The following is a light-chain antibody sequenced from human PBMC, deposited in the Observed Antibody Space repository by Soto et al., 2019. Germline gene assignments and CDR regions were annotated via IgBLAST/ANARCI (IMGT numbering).Light chain of an antibody. CDR3: QQYNSYSRT. J-gene: IGKJ1*01. CDR2: DAS. V-gene: IGKV1-5*01. Sequence: DIQMTQSPSTLSASVGDRVTTTCRASQSIGSWLAWYQQKPGKAPKLLIYDASSLESGVPSRFSGSGSGTEFTLTISSLQPDDFATYYCQQYNSYSRTFGQGTKVDIK. CDR1: QSIGSW.